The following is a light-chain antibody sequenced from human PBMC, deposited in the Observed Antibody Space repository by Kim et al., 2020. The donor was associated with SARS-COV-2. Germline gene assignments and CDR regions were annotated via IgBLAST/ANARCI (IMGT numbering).Light chain of an antibody. Sequence: ALGQTVRIKCQGYSLRSYYASWYQQKPGQAPVRVIYEKNNRPSGIPDRFSGSSSGNTASLTITGAQAEDEADYYCNSRESGVNHVVFGGGTQLTVL. V-gene: IGLV3-19*01. CDR3: NSRESGVNHVV. CDR1: SLRSYY. CDR2: EKN. J-gene: IGLJ3*02.